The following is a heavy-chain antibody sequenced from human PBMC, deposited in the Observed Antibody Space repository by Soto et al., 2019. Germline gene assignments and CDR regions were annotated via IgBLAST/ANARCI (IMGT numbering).Heavy chain of an antibody. CDR2: ISWNSGSI. Sequence: GGSLRLSCAASGFTFDDYAMHWVRQAPGKGLEWVSGISWNSGSIGYADSVKGRFTISRDNAKNSLYLQMNSLRADDTAVYYCARNTVSAAGADYYGLDVWGQGTTVTVS. CDR1: GFTFDDYA. D-gene: IGHD6-13*01. J-gene: IGHJ6*02. CDR3: ARNTVSAAGADYYGLDV. V-gene: IGHV3-9*01.